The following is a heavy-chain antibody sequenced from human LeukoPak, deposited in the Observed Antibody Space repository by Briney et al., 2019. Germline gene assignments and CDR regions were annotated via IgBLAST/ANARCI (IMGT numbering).Heavy chain of an antibody. V-gene: IGHV3-66*01. CDR3: ASGGGLLWFGESRLFFDY. CDR2: IYSDGST. J-gene: IGHJ4*02. CDR1: GFTVSSSY. Sequence: GRSLRLSCAASGFTVSSSYLSWVRQAPGKGLEWVSVIYSDGSTYYADSVKGRFTISRDNSKNTLFLQMNSLRAEDTAVYYCASGGGLLWFGESRLFFDYWGQGTLVTVSS. D-gene: IGHD3-10*01.